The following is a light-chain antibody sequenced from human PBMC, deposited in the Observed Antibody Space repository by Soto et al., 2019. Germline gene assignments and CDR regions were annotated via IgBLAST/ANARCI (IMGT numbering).Light chain of an antibody. Sequence: IGLTQSPGTLYLSPGERATLSCRASQSVSSNYLAWYQQKRGQAPRLLIYAASARATGIPDRFSGSGSGTDFTLTISRLEPEDFAVYFCHLYGSSPLTYTFGQGTKLEIK. CDR1: QSVSSNY. CDR3: HLYGSSPLTYT. CDR2: AAS. J-gene: IGKJ2*01. V-gene: IGKV3-20*01.